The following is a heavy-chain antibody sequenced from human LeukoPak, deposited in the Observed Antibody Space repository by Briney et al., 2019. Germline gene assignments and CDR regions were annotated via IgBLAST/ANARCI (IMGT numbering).Heavy chain of an antibody. V-gene: IGHV3-15*01. CDR3: TKLNARDASDI. CDR2: IRNKRDGGTP. Sequence: GGSLRLSCTASGVTLSDHWMSWVRQAPGKGLEWVGRIRNKRDGGTPDYAAPVKGRFTISRDDTIDTVYLQLNSLSSEDTAVYYCTKLNARDASDIWGQGTMVIVSS. J-gene: IGHJ3*02. CDR1: GVTLSDHW. D-gene: IGHD1-7*01.